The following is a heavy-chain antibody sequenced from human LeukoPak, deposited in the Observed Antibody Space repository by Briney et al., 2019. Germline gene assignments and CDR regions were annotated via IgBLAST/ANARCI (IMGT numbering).Heavy chain of an antibody. CDR3: ARVGSNHYYGMDV. V-gene: IGHV3-72*01. CDR1: GFTLSDHY. J-gene: IGHJ6*02. CDR2: IRNKVRSYIR. D-gene: IGHD3-16*01. Sequence: PGGSLRLSCAASGFTLSDHYVAWVRQAPGKGLEWVGRIRNKVRSYIREYAASVEGRFSVSSDDSRNSVYLQMNSLKVEDTAVYHCARVGSNHYYGMDVWGQGTTVTVS.